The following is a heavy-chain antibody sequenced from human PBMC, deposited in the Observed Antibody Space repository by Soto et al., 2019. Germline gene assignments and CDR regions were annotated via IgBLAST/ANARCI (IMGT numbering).Heavy chain of an antibody. CDR3: ARLGGSYAVPHFDY. CDR1: GGTFSSYA. D-gene: IGHD1-26*01. J-gene: IGHJ4*02. Sequence: ASVKVSCKASGGTFSSYAISWVRQAPGQGREWMGGIIPIFGTANYAQKFQGRVTITADESTSTAYMELSSLRSEDTAVYYCARLGGSYAVPHFDYWGQGTLVTVSS. V-gene: IGHV1-69*13. CDR2: IIPIFGTA.